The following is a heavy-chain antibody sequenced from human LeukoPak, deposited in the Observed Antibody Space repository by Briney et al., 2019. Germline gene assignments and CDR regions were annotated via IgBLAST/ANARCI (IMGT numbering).Heavy chain of an antibody. CDR1: GGSISSYY. J-gene: IGHJ4*02. V-gene: IGHV4-59*08. Sequence: PSETLSLTCTVSGGSISSYYWTWIRQPPGKGLEWIGYMYYNGGTNYSPSLKSRVTISVDTSKNQISLKLTSVTAADTAVYYCASTRGFRYGLDYWGQGTLVTVSS. CDR2: MYYNGGT. D-gene: IGHD5-18*01. CDR3: ASTRGFRYGLDY.